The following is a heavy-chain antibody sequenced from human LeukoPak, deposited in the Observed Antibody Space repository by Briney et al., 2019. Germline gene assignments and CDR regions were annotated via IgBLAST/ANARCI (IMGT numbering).Heavy chain of an antibody. CDR2: INPSGGST. V-gene: IGHV1-46*01. CDR3: ARDGVLGYCSSTSCLNYYYYYMDV. Sequence: ASVKVSCKASGYTFTSYYMHWVRQPPGQGLEWMGIINPSGGSTSYAQKFQGRVTMTRDMSTSTVYMELSSLRSEDTAVYYCARDGVLGYCSSTSCLNYYYYYMDVWGKGTTVTVSS. D-gene: IGHD2-2*01. J-gene: IGHJ6*03. CDR1: GYTFTSYY.